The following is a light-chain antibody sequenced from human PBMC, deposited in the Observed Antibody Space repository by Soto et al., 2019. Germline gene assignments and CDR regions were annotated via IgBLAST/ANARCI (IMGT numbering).Light chain of an antibody. J-gene: IGKJ3*01. CDR2: DVS. Sequence: DIQMTQSPSSLSASVGDRVTITCRTSQSISTYLNWYQQKPGKAPQLLIYDVSSLQSGVPSRFSGSGSGTDFTLTISGLQHEDFDTYYCQPSYSTLFTLRPGTKVDIQ. V-gene: IGKV1-39*01. CDR1: QSISTY. CDR3: QPSYSTLFT.